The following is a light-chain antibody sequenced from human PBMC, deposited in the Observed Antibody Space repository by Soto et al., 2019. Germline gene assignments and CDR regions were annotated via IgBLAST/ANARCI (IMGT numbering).Light chain of an antibody. CDR2: GAF. Sequence: EIVMTQSPFTLSVSPGERATLSCRASQSVRSNLAWYQQKPGQAPNLLIYGAFTRATGIPARFSGTGSGTEFTLTISSLQSEDVSLYYCQQYKDWALTFGQGTKVDIK. J-gene: IGKJ1*01. V-gene: IGKV3-15*01. CDR3: QQYKDWALT. CDR1: QSVRSN.